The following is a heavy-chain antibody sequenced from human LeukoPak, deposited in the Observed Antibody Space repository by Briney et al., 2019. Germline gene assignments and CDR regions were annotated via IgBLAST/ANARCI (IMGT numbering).Heavy chain of an antibody. Sequence: ASVKVSCKASGYTFTGYYMHWVRQAPGQGLEWMGWINPNSGGTNYAQKFQGRVTMTRDTSISTAYMELSRLRSDDTAVYYCASGHIVVVPAAIRFDYWGQGTLVTVSP. CDR3: ASGHIVVVPAAIRFDY. CDR1: GYTFTGYY. D-gene: IGHD2-2*01. V-gene: IGHV1-2*02. J-gene: IGHJ4*02. CDR2: INPNSGGT.